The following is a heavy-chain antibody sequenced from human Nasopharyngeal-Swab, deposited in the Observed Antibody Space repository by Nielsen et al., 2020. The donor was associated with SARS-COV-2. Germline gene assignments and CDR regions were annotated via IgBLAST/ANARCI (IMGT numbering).Heavy chain of an antibody. CDR2: INHSGST. Sequence: VRQMPGKGLERIGEINHSGSTNYNPSLKSRVTISVDTSKNQFSLKLSSVTAADTAVYYCARIEDCSSTSCYDYFDYWGQGTLVTVSS. V-gene: IGHV4-34*01. CDR3: ARIEDCSSTSCYDYFDY. J-gene: IGHJ4*02. D-gene: IGHD2-2*01.